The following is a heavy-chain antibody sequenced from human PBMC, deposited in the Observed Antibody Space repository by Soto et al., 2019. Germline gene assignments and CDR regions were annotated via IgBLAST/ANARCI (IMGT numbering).Heavy chain of an antibody. V-gene: IGHV3-23*01. CDR1: AFPFIAHG. CDR3: AKDSQSVLVSAARVYGMDV. D-gene: IGHD2-2*01. J-gene: IGHJ6*02. CDR2: ISDNGGHT. Sequence: PVGLLRLCCAASAFPFIAHGVSWVRTAPGKGLEWVSAISDNGGHTYYADSVKGRFTISRDNSKNTLYLQMNSLRAEDTAVYYCAKDSQSVLVSAARVYGMDVWGQGTTGTV.